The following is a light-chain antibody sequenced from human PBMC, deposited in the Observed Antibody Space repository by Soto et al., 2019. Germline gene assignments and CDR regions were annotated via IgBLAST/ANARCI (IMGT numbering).Light chain of an antibody. V-gene: IGLV1-44*01. CDR2: SNN. Sequence: QSVLTQPPSASGTPGQRVTISCSGSSSNIGSNTVNWYQQLPGTTPKLLIYSNNQRPSGVPDRFSGSKSGTSASLAISGLHSEDEADYYCAAWDDSLNGYVFGTGT. CDR1: SSNIGSNT. CDR3: AAWDDSLNGYV. J-gene: IGLJ1*01.